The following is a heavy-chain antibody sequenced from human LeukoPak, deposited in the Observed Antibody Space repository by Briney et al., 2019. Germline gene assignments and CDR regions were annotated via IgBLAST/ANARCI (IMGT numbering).Heavy chain of an antibody. V-gene: IGHV4-34*01. D-gene: IGHD6-13*01. Sequence: PSETLSLTCAVYGGSFSGYCWSWIRQPPGKGLEWIGEINHSGSTNYNPSLKSRVTISVDTSKNQFSLKLSSVTAADTAVYYCARGKTIGYSSSWYGRGVFDIWGQGTMVTVSS. CDR2: INHSGST. CDR3: ARGKTIGYSSSWYGRGVFDI. J-gene: IGHJ3*02. CDR1: GGSFSGYC.